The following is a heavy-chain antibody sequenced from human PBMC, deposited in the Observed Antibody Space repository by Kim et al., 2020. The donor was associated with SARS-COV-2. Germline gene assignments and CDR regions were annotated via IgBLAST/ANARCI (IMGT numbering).Heavy chain of an antibody. Sequence: GGSTYYADSVKGRLTISRDNSKNTLYLQMNSLRAEDTAVYYCAKDGATPYWGQGTLVTVSS. J-gene: IGHJ4*02. CDR3: AKDGATPY. V-gene: IGHV3-23*01. CDR2: GGST. D-gene: IGHD2-15*01.